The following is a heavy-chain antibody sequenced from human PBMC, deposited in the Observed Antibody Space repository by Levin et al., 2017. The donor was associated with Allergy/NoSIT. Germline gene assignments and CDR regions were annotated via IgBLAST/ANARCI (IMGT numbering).Heavy chain of an antibody. V-gene: IGHV4-59*01. CDR1: GGSISSYY. Sequence: SSETLSLTCTVSGGSISSYYWSWIRQPPGKGLEWIGYLYYSGSTNYNPSLKSRVTISVDTSKNQFSLKLSSVTAADTAVYYCAGKRRGWQFFDYWGQGTLVTVSS. CDR3: AGKRRGWQFFDY. J-gene: IGHJ4*02. D-gene: IGHD6-19*01. CDR2: LYYSGST.